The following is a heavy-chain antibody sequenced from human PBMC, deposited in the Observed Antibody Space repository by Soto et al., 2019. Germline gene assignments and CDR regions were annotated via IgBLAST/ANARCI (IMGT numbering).Heavy chain of an antibody. Sequence: PGESLKISCKGSGYSFDSFWIGWVRQMPGKGLEWMGLIYPGDSETRYSPSFQGQVTISADKSTNTAHLQWSSLKASDTAMYYCARPNAYSSSWYNYYGMDVWGQGTTVTVSS. CDR1: GYSFDSFW. CDR3: ARPNAYSSSWYNYYGMDV. CDR2: IYPGDSET. D-gene: IGHD6-13*01. J-gene: IGHJ6*02. V-gene: IGHV5-51*01.